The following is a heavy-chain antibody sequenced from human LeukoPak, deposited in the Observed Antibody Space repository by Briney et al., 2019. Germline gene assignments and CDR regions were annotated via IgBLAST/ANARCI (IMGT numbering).Heavy chain of an antibody. D-gene: IGHD6-13*01. CDR3: ARARQLAPNWFDP. J-gene: IGHJ5*02. Sequence: GASVKVSCKASGYTFTGYYMHWVRQAPGQGLEWMGWINPNSGGTNYAQKFQGRVTMTRDTSISTAYTELSRLRSDDTAVYYCARARQLAPNWFDPWGQGTLVTVSS. CDR2: INPNSGGT. CDR1: GYTFTGYY. V-gene: IGHV1-2*02.